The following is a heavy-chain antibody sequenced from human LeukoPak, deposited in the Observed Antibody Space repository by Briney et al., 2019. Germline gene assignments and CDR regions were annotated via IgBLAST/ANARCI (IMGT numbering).Heavy chain of an antibody. CDR3: ARDSSPRRIAAVGY. D-gene: IGHD6-25*01. J-gene: IGHJ4*02. CDR1: GFTFSSYG. Sequence: GGSLRLSCAASGFTFSSYGMHRVRQAPGKGLEWVAVISYDGSNKYYADSVKGRFTISRDNSKNTLYLQMNSLRAEDTAVYYCARDSSPRRIAAVGYWGQGTLVTVSS. V-gene: IGHV3-30*03. CDR2: ISYDGSNK.